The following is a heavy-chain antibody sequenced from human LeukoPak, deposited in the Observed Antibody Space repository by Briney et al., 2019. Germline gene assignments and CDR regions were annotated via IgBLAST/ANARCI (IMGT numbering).Heavy chain of an antibody. D-gene: IGHD1-26*01. Sequence: GGSLRLSCAAPGFTFSSYSMNWVRQAPGKGLEWVSHITASGTAMFYADSVKGRFTISRDNAKNSLYLQMNSLRDEDTAVYYCASSGSYRFDYWGQGTLVTVSS. CDR1: GFTFSSYS. V-gene: IGHV3-48*02. CDR2: ITASGTAM. CDR3: ASSGSYRFDY. J-gene: IGHJ4*02.